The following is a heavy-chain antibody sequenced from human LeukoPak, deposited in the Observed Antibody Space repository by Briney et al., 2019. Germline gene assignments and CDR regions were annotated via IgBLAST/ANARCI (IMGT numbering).Heavy chain of an antibody. V-gene: IGHV3-23*01. J-gene: IGHJ5*02. D-gene: IGHD2-2*01. Sequence: PRGSLRLSCTASGFTFNSYAMSWVRQAPGKGLEWVSAISGTGGSTYYADSVKGRFTISRDNSKNTLYLQMNSLRTEDTAVYYCAKDVVAVPAAKGVSNWFDPWGQGTLVTVSS. CDR3: AKDVVAVPAAKGVSNWFDP. CDR2: ISGTGGST. CDR1: GFTFNSYA.